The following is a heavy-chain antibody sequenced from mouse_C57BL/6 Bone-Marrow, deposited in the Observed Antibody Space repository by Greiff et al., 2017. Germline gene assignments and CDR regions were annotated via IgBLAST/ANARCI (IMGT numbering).Heavy chain of an antibody. CDR2: ISNLAYSI. V-gene: IGHV5-15*01. D-gene: IGHD1-1*01. Sequence: EVQGVESGGGLVQPGGSLKLSCAASGFTFSDYGMAWVRQAPRKGPEWVAFISNLAYSIYYADTVKGRFTISRENAKNTLYLEMSSLRSEDTAMYYCARHPPNYYGAVDVWGTGTTVTVSS. CDR3: ARHPPNYYGAVDV. CDR1: GFTFSDYG. J-gene: IGHJ1*03.